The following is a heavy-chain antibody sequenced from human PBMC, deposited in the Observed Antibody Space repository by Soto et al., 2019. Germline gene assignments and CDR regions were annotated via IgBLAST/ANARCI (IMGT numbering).Heavy chain of an antibody. CDR3: VQRPHEYYYYGMDV. CDR2: IDPSDSYT. Sequence: ESLTISCKGSGYSVTSYWISWVRQMPGKGLEWMGRIDPSDSYTNYSPSFQGHVTISADKSISTAYLQWSSLKASDTAMYYCVQRPHEYYYYGMDVWGQGTTVTVSS. V-gene: IGHV5-10-1*01. CDR1: GYSVTSYW. D-gene: IGHD2-2*01. J-gene: IGHJ6*02.